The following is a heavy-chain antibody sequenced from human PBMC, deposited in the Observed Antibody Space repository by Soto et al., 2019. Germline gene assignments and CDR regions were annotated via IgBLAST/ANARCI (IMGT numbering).Heavy chain of an antibody. CDR2: IIPIFGTA. Sequence: SVKVSCKASGGTFSSYAISWVRQAPGQGLEWMGGIIPIFGTANYAQKFQGRVTITADESTSTAYMELSSLRSEDTAAYYYASHVDTAMVIYYYYYGMDVWGQGTTVTVSS. J-gene: IGHJ6*02. V-gene: IGHV1-69*13. CDR1: GGTFSSYA. D-gene: IGHD5-18*01. CDR3: ASHVDTAMVIYYYYYGMDV.